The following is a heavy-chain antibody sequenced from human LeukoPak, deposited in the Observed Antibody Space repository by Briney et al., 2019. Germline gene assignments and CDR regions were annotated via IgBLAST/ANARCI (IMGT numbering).Heavy chain of an antibody. V-gene: IGHV3-23*01. J-gene: IGHJ4*02. CDR2: ISGSGGST. D-gene: IGHD5-18*01. CDR1: GFTFNNYA. Sequence: GGSLRLSCAASGFTFNNYAMNWVRQAPGRGLEWVSAISGSGGSTYYADSVKGRFTISRDNSKNTLYLQMNSLRADDTAVYYCVNGRIPIDYWGQGTLVTVSS. CDR3: VNGRIPIDY.